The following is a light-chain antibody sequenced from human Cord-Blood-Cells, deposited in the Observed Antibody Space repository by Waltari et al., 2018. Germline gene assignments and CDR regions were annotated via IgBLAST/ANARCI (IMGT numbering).Light chain of an antibody. Sequence: IVMTQSPATLSLSPGERATLSCRASQSVSSNLASYQQKPGQPPRLLIYGASTRATGIPARFSGSGSGTEFTLTISSLQSEDFAVEYCQQYNNWPPYTFGQGTKLEIK. J-gene: IGKJ2*01. CDR1: QSVSSN. CDR2: GAS. V-gene: IGKV3-15*01. CDR3: QQYNNWPPYT.